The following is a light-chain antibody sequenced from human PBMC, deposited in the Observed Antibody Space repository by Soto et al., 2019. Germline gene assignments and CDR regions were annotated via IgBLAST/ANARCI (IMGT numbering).Light chain of an antibody. J-gene: IGLJ2*01. CDR2: GNN. CDR3: QSFDSSLSGAV. CDR1: SCNIGAGYD. Sequence: QSVLTQPPSVSGAPGQTVIISCTGSSCNIGAGYDVHWYQHLPGTAPKLLIYGNNNRPSGVPDRFSGSKSGTSASLAITGLQADDETDYYCQSFDSSLSGAVFGGGTKVTVL. V-gene: IGLV1-40*01.